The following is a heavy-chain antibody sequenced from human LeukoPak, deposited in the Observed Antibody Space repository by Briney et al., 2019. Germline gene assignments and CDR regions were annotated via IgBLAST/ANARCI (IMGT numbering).Heavy chain of an antibody. CDR1: GFTFSSYS. J-gene: IGHJ6*03. D-gene: IGHD3-10*01. CDR3: AKLRGGSGSYYSYYYYYYMDV. CDR2: ISGSGGST. Sequence: GSLRLSCAASGFTFSSYSMNWVRQAPGKGLEWVSAISGSGGSTYYADSVKGRFTISRDNSKNTLYLQMNSLRAEDTAVYYCAKLRGGSGSYYSYYYYYYMDVWGKGTTVTISS. V-gene: IGHV3-23*01.